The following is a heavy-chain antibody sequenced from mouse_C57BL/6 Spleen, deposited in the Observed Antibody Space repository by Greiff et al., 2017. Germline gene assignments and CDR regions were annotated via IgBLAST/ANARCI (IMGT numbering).Heavy chain of an antibody. Sequence: DVKLVESGPGLAKPSQTLSLTCSVTGYSIPSDYWNWIRKFPGTKLEYMGYISYSGSTYYNPSLKSLISITRDTSKNQYYLQLNSVTNEYTATYYCARGGYYYGSSPYYCDYWGQGTTLTVSS. V-gene: IGHV3-8*01. CDR1: GYSIPSDY. D-gene: IGHD1-1*01. CDR3: ARGGYYYGSSPYYCDY. J-gene: IGHJ2*01. CDR2: ISYSGST.